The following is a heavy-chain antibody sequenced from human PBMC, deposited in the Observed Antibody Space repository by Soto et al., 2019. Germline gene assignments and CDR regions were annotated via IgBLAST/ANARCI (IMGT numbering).Heavy chain of an antibody. CDR2: ISAYNGNT. CDR3: ARESNFDY. J-gene: IGHJ4*02. CDR1: CYTFTTYG. Sequence: ASVKVSCKPSCYTFTTYGIRWVRHAPGQGLEWMGWISAYNGNTNYAQKLQRRVTMTTDTSTSTAYMELRSLRSDDTAVYYCARESNFDYWGQGTLVTSPQ. V-gene: IGHV1-18*01.